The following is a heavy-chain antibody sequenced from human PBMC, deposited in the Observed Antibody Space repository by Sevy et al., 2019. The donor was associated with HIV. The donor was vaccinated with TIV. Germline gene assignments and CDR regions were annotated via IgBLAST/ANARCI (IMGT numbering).Heavy chain of an antibody. CDR2: ISSSGSTI. J-gene: IGHJ6*02. CDR3: ARDRDIVVVVAGIPSYYYYGMDV. Sequence: GGSLRLSCAASGFTFSDYYMSWIRQAPGKGLEWVSYISSSGSTIYYADSVKGRFTISRDNAKNSLYLQMNSLRAGDTAVYYCARDRDIVVVVAGIPSYYYYGMDVWGQGTTVTVSS. D-gene: IGHD2-15*01. V-gene: IGHV3-11*01. CDR1: GFTFSDYY.